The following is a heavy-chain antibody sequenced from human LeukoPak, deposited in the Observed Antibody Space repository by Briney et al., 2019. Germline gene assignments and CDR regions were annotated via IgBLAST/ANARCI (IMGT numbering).Heavy chain of an antibody. CDR2: ISYDGSNK. Sequence: GGSLRLSCAASGFTFGSYAMHWVRQAPGKGLEWVAVISYDGSNKYYADSVKGRFTISRDNSKNTLYLQMNSLRAEDTAVYYCARGSGSSLHLDYWGQGTLVTVSS. CDR3: ARGSGSSLHLDY. V-gene: IGHV3-30*04. D-gene: IGHD3-10*01. CDR1: GFTFGSYA. J-gene: IGHJ4*02.